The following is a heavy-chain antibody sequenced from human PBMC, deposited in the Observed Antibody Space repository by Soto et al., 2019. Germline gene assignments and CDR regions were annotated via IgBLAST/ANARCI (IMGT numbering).Heavy chain of an antibody. Sequence: QVQLVESGGGVVQPGGSLRLSCAASGFTFNTYHMHWVRQAPGKGLQWVAVIWSDGSNKYYADSVKGRFTISRDNSKNTLYLQMNSLRVEDTAVYYCARICSWALNFDYWGQGTLVTVCS. CDR2: IWSDGSNK. CDR1: GFTFNTYH. J-gene: IGHJ4*02. D-gene: IGHD3-16*01. CDR3: ARICSWALNFDY. V-gene: IGHV3-33*01.